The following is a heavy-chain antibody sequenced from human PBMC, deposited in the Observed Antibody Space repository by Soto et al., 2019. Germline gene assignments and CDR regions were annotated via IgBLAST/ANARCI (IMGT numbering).Heavy chain of an antibody. J-gene: IGHJ4*02. D-gene: IGHD2-21*01. CDR1: GGTFTDFT. V-gene: IGHV1-69*02. CDR2: LIPLLGIP. Sequence: QVLLVQSGAEVRKPESSVRVSCKASGGTFTDFTISWLRQTPGQGLEWMGRLIPLLGIPTYAQRFQGRLTITADKTTGTSYMELRSLTSDDTAVYYCARDGVNQLLYRFDLWGQGTLVAVSS. CDR3: ARDGVNQLLYRFDL.